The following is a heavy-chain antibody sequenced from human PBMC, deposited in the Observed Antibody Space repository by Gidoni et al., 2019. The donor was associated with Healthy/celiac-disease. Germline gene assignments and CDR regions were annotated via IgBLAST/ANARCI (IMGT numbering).Heavy chain of an antibody. CDR2: IYYSGST. J-gene: IGHJ4*02. D-gene: IGHD2-2*01. V-gene: IGHV4-31*01. Sequence: QVQLQESGPGLVKPSQTLSLTCTVSGGSSSRCGYYWSWIRPHPGKGLEWIGYIYYSGSTYSNPSLKSLVTISVDTSKNQFSLKLSSVTAADTAVYYCARGSVGGTSLGFDYWGQGTLVTVSS. CDR3: ARGSVGGTSLGFDY. CDR1: GGSSSRCGYY.